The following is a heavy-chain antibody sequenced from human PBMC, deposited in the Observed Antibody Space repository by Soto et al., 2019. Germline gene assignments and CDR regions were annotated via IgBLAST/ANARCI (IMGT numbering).Heavy chain of an antibody. CDR2: IYWNDDK. Sequence: EXGPTLVNPTQTLTLTCTFSGFSLSTSGVGVGWIRQPPGKALEWLALIYWNDDKRYSPSLKSRLTITKDTSKNQVVLTMTNMDPVDTATYYCAHRVLRYFDWFLFDYWGQGTLVTVSS. D-gene: IGHD3-9*01. CDR3: AHRVLRYFDWFLFDY. J-gene: IGHJ4*02. CDR1: GFSLSTSGVG. V-gene: IGHV2-5*01.